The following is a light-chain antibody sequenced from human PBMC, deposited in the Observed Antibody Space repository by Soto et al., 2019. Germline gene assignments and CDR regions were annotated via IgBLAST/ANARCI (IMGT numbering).Light chain of an antibody. CDR1: ALTKQY. Sequence: SYELTQSPSVSVSPGQTARLTCSGDALTKQYAHWYQQRPGQAPILVIYKDIERPSGIPERFSGSTSGTTVTLTINAVQAEDEADYYCQSANSSGVYPVFGAGTKVTVL. J-gene: IGLJ1*01. CDR3: QSANSSGVYPV. V-gene: IGLV3-25*02. CDR2: KDI.